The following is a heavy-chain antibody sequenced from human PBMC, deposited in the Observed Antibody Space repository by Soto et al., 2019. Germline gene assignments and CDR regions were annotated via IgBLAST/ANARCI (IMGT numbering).Heavy chain of an antibody. V-gene: IGHV4-59*01. D-gene: IGHD6-13*01. CDR2: IYHSGST. Sequence: QVQLQESGPGLVKPSETLSLTCAVSGGSITSYYWSWIRQAPGKGLEWIGYIYHSGSTDYNPSLNSRVTMSLDTSKNQVSLRLTSVTAADTAVYYCAAAPRYLGQGTLVTVSS. CDR1: GGSITSYY. J-gene: IGHJ4*02. CDR3: AAAPRY.